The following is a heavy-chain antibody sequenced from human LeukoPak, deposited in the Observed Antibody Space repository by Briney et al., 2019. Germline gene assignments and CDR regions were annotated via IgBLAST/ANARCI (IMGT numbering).Heavy chain of an antibody. V-gene: IGHV3-23*01. CDR1: GFTFRNHG. J-gene: IGHJ6*02. CDR3: AKDRIFGVVISSYYGMDV. D-gene: IGHD3-3*01. CDR2: IGGGGGST. Sequence: GGSLRLSCAASGFTFRNHGMHWVRQAPGKGLEWVSGIGGGGGSTYYADSVKGRFTISRDNSKSALYLQMSSLRAEDTAVYYCAKDRIFGVVISSYYGMDVWGQGTTVTVSS.